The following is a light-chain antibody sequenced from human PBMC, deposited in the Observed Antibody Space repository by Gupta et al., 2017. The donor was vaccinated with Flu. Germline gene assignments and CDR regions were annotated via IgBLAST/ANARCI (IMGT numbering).Light chain of an antibody. CDR1: GSNVVANC. CDR2: NHH. CDR3: ATWDDRLSGPV. V-gene: IGLV1-47*02. Sequence: GSNVVANCYHRYQQLPGAAPSRLLYNHHPRPSGVSDRFSGSKAGISASLVINGLRSDDEACCYCATWDDRLSGPVFGAGTKVTVL. J-gene: IGLJ3*02.